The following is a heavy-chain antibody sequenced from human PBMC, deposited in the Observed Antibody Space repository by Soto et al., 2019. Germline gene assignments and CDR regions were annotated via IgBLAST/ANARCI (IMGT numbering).Heavy chain of an antibody. J-gene: IGHJ4*02. CDR3: ARIFAS. CDR2: IKKDGSEK. CDR1: GFTFSDYW. Sequence: GGSLRLSCAASGFTFSDYWMNWVRQAPGKGLEWVANIKKDGSEKNYVDSVKGRFTISRDNAKNSLYLEMNSLRVEDTAMYYCARIFASWGRGTLVTVSS. V-gene: IGHV3-7*01.